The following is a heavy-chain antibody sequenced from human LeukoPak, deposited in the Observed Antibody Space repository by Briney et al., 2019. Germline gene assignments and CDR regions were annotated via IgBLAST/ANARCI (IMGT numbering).Heavy chain of an antibody. Sequence: ASVKVSCKASGYTFTSYDINWVRQATGQGLEWMGWTNPNSGNTGYAQKFQGRVTMTRNTSISTAYMELSSLRSEDTAVYYCARGDVKRTAAVDYYYMDVWGKGTTVTVSS. D-gene: IGHD6-13*01. J-gene: IGHJ6*03. CDR1: GYTFTSYD. V-gene: IGHV1-8*01. CDR3: ARGDVKRTAAVDYYYMDV. CDR2: TNPNSGNT.